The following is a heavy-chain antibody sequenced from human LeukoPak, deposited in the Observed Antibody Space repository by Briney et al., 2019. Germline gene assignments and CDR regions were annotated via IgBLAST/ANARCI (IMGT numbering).Heavy chain of an antibody. CDR3: VRSFYGDHPY. CDR2: VGTSGHT. CDR1: GFTLSTYD. J-gene: IGHJ4*02. D-gene: IGHD4-17*01. Sequence: PGGSLRLSCAASGFTLSTYDMHWVRQGPGEGLEWVAAVGTSGHTFYPDSVKGQFTISRENAGNSVYLQMNSLRAGDTAVYYCVRSFYGDHPYWGQGTLVTVSS. V-gene: IGHV3-13*01.